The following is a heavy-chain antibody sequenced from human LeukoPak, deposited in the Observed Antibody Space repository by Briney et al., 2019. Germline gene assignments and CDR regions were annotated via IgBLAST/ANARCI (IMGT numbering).Heavy chain of an antibody. D-gene: IGHD1-14*01. V-gene: IGHV3-72*01. CDR2: TTDKAHSYTT. J-gene: IGHJ3*01. Sequence: GGSLRLSCAASGFTSSDQYMDWVRQAPGKGLEWVGRTTDKAHSYTTQYAASVKGRFTISRNDSENSLYLQMNAVKTEDTAVYYCLTRTFAAFNLWGQGTMVTVSS. CDR3: LTRTFAAFNL. CDR1: GFTSSDQY.